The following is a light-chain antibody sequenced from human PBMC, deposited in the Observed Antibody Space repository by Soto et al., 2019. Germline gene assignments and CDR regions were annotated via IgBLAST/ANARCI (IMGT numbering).Light chain of an antibody. J-gene: IGLJ3*02. Sequence: QTVVTQSSSASGSLGSSVKLTCTLSSGHSSYTIAWHQQLPGKAPRYLMNLEGSGSYNKGSGVPDRFSGSSSGADRYLTISNLQFEDEADYYCETWDSNKWVFGGGTKLTVL. CDR2: LEGSGSY. V-gene: IGLV4-60*02. CDR3: ETWDSNKWV. CDR1: SGHSSYT.